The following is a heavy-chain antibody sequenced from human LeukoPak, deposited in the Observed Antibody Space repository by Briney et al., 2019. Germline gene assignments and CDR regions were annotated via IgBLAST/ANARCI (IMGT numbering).Heavy chain of an antibody. CDR2: IFYSGIV. Sequence: SETLSLTCTVSGDSTSRYYWSWIRQPPGKGLEFLGYIFYSGIVNYNPSLKSRVTISVDTSKNQFSLKLSSVTAADTAVYYCARRLGSGYYLDAFDIWGQGTMVTVSS. V-gene: IGHV4-59*08. CDR3: ARRLGSGYYLDAFDI. CDR1: GDSTSRYY. J-gene: IGHJ3*02. D-gene: IGHD3-3*01.